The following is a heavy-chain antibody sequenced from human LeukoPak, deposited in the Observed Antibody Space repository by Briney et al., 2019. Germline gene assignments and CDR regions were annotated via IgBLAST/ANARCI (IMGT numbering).Heavy chain of an antibody. V-gene: IGHV4-31*11. J-gene: IGHJ4*02. CDR3: ARSPGIWNEYGRLEY. CDR2: IFHTGTT. D-gene: IGHD1-1*01. CDR1: GDSISSGGHY. Sequence: PSETLSLTCAVSGDSISSGGHYWNWIRQRPGNGLEWIGYIFHTGTTHYNPSLKSRVTISVDTSKSHFSLKLSSVTAADTAVYYCARSPGIWNEYGRLEYWGQGALVTVSS.